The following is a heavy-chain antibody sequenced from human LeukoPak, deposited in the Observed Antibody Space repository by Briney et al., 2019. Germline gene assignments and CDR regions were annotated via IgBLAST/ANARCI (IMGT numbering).Heavy chain of an antibody. CDR2: IIPIFGTA. V-gene: IGHV1-69*13. Sequence: SGKVSCKASGGTFSSYAISWVRHAPGQGLEWMGGIIPIFGTANYAQKFQGRVTINADESTSTAYMELSSQRSEDTAVYYCARDVIGSDSSGSFAYWGQGTLVTVPS. D-gene: IGHD3-22*01. CDR3: ARDVIGSDSSGSFAY. J-gene: IGHJ4*02. CDR1: GGTFSSYA.